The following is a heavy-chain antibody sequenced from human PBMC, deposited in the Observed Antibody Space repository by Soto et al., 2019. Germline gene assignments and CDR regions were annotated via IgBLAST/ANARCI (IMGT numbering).Heavy chain of an antibody. CDR1: GASITSTTYF. J-gene: IGHJ5*02. CDR3: AREGGYESSGLYRNWFDP. Sequence: PSETLSLTCSLSGASITSTTYFWSWIRHPPGKGLDWIGRIHSSGTTNYNPSLKSRVTMSVDTSKNQVSLKVASVTAADTAVYYCAREGGYESSGLYRNWFDPWGQGALVTVSS. CDR2: IHSSGTT. D-gene: IGHD3-22*01. V-gene: IGHV4-39*07.